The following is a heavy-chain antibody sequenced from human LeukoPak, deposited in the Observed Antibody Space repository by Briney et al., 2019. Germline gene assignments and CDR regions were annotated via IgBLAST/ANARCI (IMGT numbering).Heavy chain of an antibody. CDR2: INPNSGGT. Sequence: GASVKVSCKASGYTFTGYYMHWVRQAPGQGLEWMGWINPNSGGTNYAQKFQGRVTMTRDTSISTAYMEPSRLRSDDTAVYYCARDRAVVAATCWFDPWGQGTLVTVSS. CDR3: ARDRAVVAATCWFDP. J-gene: IGHJ5*02. V-gene: IGHV1-2*02. CDR1: GYTFTGYY. D-gene: IGHD2-15*01.